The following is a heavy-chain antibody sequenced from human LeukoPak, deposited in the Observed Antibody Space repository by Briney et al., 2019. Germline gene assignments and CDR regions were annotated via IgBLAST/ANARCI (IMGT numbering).Heavy chain of an antibody. CDR1: GYTFTGYY. CDR3: ARPPMKSSLRVWFDP. J-gene: IGHJ5*02. V-gene: IGHV1-2*06. Sequence: ASVKVSCKVSGYTFTGYYMHWVRQAPGQGLGWMGRINPNSGGTNYAQKFQGRVTITRDTYISTAYMELSRLRSDDTAVYYCARPPMKSSLRVWFDPWGQGTLVTVSS. CDR2: INPNSGGT.